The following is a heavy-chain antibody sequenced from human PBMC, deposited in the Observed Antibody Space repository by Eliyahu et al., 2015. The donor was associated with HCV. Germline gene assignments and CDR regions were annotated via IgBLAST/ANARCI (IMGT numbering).Heavy chain of an antibody. CDR1: GGSISRTSXY. D-gene: IGHD4-23*01. CDR3: ARLGNDHGGGYFDH. V-gene: IGHV4-39*01. Sequence: QLQLQESGPGLVRPSETLSLTCSVSGGSISRTSXYWAWIRXPPGQGLECIGRVXSSGGTFYNPSLKSRVTISVDTSKNQFSLKLSSVTAADTAVYFCARLGNDHGGGYFDHWGQGALVTVSS. J-gene: IGHJ4*02. CDR2: VXSSGGT.